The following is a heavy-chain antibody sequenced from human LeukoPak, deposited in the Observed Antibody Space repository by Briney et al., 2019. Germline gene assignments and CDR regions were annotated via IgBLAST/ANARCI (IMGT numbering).Heavy chain of an antibody. J-gene: IGHJ1*01. CDR3: ARDMTTATTCYLQH. CDR1: GFTFSSYS. D-gene: IGHD4-17*01. V-gene: IGHV3-21*01. CDR2: ISSGRSYI. Sequence: PGGSLRLSCAASGFTFSSYSMNWVRQAPGKGLEWVSSISSGRSYIYYADSVKGRFTISGDNAKNSLYLQMNSLRAEDTAVYYCARDMTTATTCYLQHWGQGTLVTVSS.